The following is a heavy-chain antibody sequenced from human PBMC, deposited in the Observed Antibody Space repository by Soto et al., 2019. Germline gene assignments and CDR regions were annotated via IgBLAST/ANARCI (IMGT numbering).Heavy chain of an antibody. J-gene: IGHJ6*02. V-gene: IGHV3-30*18. CDR2: ISYDGSNK. CDR1: GFTFSSYG. CDR3: AKALGYCSSTSCHYYYYYGMDV. D-gene: IGHD2-2*01. Sequence: QVQLVESGGGVVQPGRSLRLSCAASGFTFSSYGMHWVRQAPGKGLEWVAVISYDGSNKYYADSVKGRFTISRDNSKNTLYLQMNSLRAEDTAVYYCAKALGYCSSTSCHYYYYYGMDVWGQGTTVTVSS.